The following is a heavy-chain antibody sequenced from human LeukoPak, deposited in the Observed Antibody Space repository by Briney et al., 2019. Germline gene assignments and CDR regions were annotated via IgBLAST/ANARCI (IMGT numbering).Heavy chain of an antibody. CDR1: GGSISSNIYY. Sequence: SATLSLTCSVAGGSISSNIYYWGWIRQPPGKGLEWIGSINYSGSTSHNASLRSRVTISVDTPKNQFSLKLSSVTAADTAVYYCARFSMVRRNWFDPWGQGTLVTVSS. V-gene: IGHV4-39*07. J-gene: IGHJ5*02. CDR3: ARFSMVRRNWFDP. CDR2: INYSGST. D-gene: IGHD3-10*01.